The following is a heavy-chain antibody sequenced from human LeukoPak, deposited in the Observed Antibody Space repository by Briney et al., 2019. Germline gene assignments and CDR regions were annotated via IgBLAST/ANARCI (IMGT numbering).Heavy chain of an antibody. CDR1: GITFSNFG. Sequence: GGSLRLSCAASGITFSNFGMHWVRQAPGKGLEWVAVVSDNGRTQYYADSVKGRFTVSRDNSKNTLYLQMNSLRAEDTAVYYCARSYSSYSSSWFGPFDYWGQGTLVTVSS. D-gene: IGHD6-13*01. V-gene: IGHV3-30*03. J-gene: IGHJ4*02. CDR3: ARSYSSYSSSWFGPFDY. CDR2: VSDNGRTQ.